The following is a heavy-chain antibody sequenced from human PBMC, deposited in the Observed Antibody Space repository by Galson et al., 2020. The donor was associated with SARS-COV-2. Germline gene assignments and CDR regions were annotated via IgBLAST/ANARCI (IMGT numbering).Heavy chain of an antibody. V-gene: IGHV3-30*04. J-gene: IGHJ5*02. CDR1: GFTFSSYA. D-gene: IGHD3-9*01. Sequence: GGSLRLSCAASGFTFSSYAMHWVRQAPGKGLEWVAVISYDGSNKYYADSVKGRFTISRDNSKNTLYLQMNSLRAEDTAVYYCAREGLRYFDWLLSSLGGLGNWFDPWGQGTLVTVSS. CDR3: AREGLRYFDWLLSSLGGLGNWFDP. CDR2: ISYDGSNK.